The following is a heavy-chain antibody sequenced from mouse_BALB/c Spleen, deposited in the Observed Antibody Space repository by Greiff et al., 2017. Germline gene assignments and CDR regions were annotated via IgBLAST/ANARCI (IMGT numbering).Heavy chain of an antibody. CDR2: ILPGSGST. CDR1: GYTFSSYW. V-gene: IGHV1-9*01. CDR3: ARKYGNHAMDY. Sequence: LVESGAELMKPGASVKISCKATGYTFSSYWIEWVKQRPGHGLEWIGEILPGSGSTNYNEKFKGKATFTADTSSNTAYMQLSSLTSEDSAVYYCARKYGNHAMDYWGQGTSVTVSS. J-gene: IGHJ4*01. D-gene: IGHD2-10*02.